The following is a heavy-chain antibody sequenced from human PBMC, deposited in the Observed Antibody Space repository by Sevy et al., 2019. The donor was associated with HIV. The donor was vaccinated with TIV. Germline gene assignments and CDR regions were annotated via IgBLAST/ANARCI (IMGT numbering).Heavy chain of an antibody. D-gene: IGHD3-10*01. V-gene: IGHV3-48*01. Sequence: GGSLRLSCAASGFTFSSYSMNWVRQAPGKGLEWVSYISSSSSTIYYADSVKGRFTISRDNAKNSLYLQMNSLRAEDTAVYYCARDQNTGDYGMDVWGQRTTVTVSS. CDR2: ISSSSSTI. CDR3: ARDQNTGDYGMDV. CDR1: GFTFSSYS. J-gene: IGHJ6*02.